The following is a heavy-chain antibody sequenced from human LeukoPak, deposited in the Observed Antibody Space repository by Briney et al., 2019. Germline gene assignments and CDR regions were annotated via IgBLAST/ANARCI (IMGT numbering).Heavy chain of an antibody. Sequence: GGSLRLSCAASGFTFSNYAMSWVRQAPGKGLEWVSAISGSGGSTYYADSVKGRFTISRDNSKNTLYLQMNSLRAEDTAVYYCAKDQGYSSGWYVGFFDYWGQGTLVTVSS. CDR2: ISGSGGST. CDR1: GFTFSNYA. J-gene: IGHJ4*02. V-gene: IGHV3-23*01. D-gene: IGHD6-19*01. CDR3: AKDQGYSSGWYVGFFDY.